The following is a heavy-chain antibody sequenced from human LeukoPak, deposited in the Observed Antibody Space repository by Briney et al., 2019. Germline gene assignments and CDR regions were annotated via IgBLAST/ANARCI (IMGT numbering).Heavy chain of an antibody. CDR2: ISVASNT. D-gene: IGHD3-10*01. V-gene: IGHV3-23*01. CDR1: GLAFSSYA. CDR3: AKEWSYYGSGSYGNNWFDP. J-gene: IGHJ5*02. Sequence: GGSLRLSCAASGLAFSSYAMSWVRQAPGKGLEWVSTISVASNTFYADSVKGRFTISRDNSKNALYLQMNSLRAEDTAVYYCAKEWSYYGSGSYGNNWFDPWGQGTLVTVSS.